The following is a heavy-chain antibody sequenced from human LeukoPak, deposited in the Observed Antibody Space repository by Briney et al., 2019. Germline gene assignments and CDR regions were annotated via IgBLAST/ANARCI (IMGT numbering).Heavy chain of an antibody. CDR2: IIPIFGTA. Sequence: SVKVSCKASGGTFSSYAISWVRQAPGQGLEWMGGIIPIFGTANYAQKFQGRVTITADESTSTAYMELSSLRSEDTVVYYCARARYIVVVPAAPYYYYYMDVWGKGTTVTVSS. D-gene: IGHD2-2*01. CDR1: GGTFSSYA. J-gene: IGHJ6*03. CDR3: ARARYIVVVPAAPYYYYYMDV. V-gene: IGHV1-69*13.